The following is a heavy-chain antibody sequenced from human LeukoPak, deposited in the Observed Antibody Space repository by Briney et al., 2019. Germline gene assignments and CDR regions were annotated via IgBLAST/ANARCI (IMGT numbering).Heavy chain of an antibody. D-gene: IGHD3-10*01. Sequence: PGGSLRLSCAASGFTFSSYAMSWVRQAPGKGLEWVSAISGSGGSTYYADSGKGRFTISRDNSKNTLYLQMNSLRAEDTAVYYCAKSSTVWFGELSAFDYWGQGTLVTVSS. CDR3: AKSSTVWFGELSAFDY. CDR1: GFTFSSYA. CDR2: ISGSGGST. J-gene: IGHJ4*02. V-gene: IGHV3-23*01.